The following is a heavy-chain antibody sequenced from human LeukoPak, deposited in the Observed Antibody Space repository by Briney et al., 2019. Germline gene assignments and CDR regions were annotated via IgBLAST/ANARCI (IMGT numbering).Heavy chain of an antibody. CDR2: IYTSGST. V-gene: IGHV4-61*02. CDR1: GNSISSGDNY. D-gene: IGHD4-23*01. J-gene: IGHJ5*02. CDR3: ARQHPYGGNSFDP. Sequence: PSQTLSLTCTVSGNSISSGDNYWSWIRQPAGKGLEWIGRIYTSGSTNYNPSLKSRVTISGDTSKNQFSLRLSSVTAADTAVYYCARQHPYGGNSFDPWGQGTLVIVSS.